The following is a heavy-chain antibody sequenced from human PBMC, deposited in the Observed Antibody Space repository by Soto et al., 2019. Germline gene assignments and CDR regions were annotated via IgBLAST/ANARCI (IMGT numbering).Heavy chain of an antibody. CDR3: ARGLPASDY. Sequence: PSETLSLTCTVSGGSISSYYWSWIRQPPGKGLEWIGYIYYSGSTNYNPSLKSQVTISVDTSKNQFSLKLSSVTAADTAVYYCARGLPASDYWGQGTLVTVSS. D-gene: IGHD2-2*01. V-gene: IGHV4-59*01. J-gene: IGHJ4*02. CDR1: GGSISSYY. CDR2: IYYSGST.